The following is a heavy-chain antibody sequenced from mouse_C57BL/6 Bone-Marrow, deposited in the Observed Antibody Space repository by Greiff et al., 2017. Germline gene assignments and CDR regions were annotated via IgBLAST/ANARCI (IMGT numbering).Heavy chain of an antibody. CDR3: TRRGLWPHYYAMDY. J-gene: IGHJ4*01. V-gene: IGHV5-9-1*02. CDR1: GFTFSSYA. CDR2: ISSGGDYI. D-gene: IGHD1-1*02. Sequence: EVHLVESGEGLVKPGGSLKLSCAASGFTFSSYAMSWVRQTPEKRLEWVAYISSGGDYIYYADTVKGRFTISRDNARNTLYLQMSSLKSEDTAMYYCTRRGLWPHYYAMDYWGQGTSVTVSS.